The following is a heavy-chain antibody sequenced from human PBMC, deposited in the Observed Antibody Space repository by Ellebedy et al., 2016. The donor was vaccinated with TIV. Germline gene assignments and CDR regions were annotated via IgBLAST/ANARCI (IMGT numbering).Heavy chain of an antibody. V-gene: IGHV1-18*01. D-gene: IGHD6-19*01. CDR1: GYTFTSYG. CDR2: ISAYNGNT. Sequence: ASVKVSCXASGYTFTSYGISWVRQAPGQGLEWMGWISAYNGNTNYAQKLQGRVTMTTDTSTSTAYMELSSLRSEDTAVYYCARDDIWYSSGWYVSRRPYYYYGMDVWGQGTTVTVSS. J-gene: IGHJ6*02. CDR3: ARDDIWYSSGWYVSRRPYYYYGMDV.